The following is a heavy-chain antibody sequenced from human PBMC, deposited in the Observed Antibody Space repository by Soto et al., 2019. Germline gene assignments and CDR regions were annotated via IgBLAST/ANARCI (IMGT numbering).Heavy chain of an antibody. V-gene: IGHV4-59*01. CDR2: IYYSGST. CDR3: ARDQVAAAAASYYYYGMDV. CDR1: GCSISSYY. J-gene: IGHJ6*02. Sequence: PSETLCLTCTVSGCSISSYYWSWIRQPPGKGLEWIGYIYYSGSTNYNPSLKSRVTISVDTSKNQFSLKLSSVTAADTAVYYCARDQVAAAAASYYYYGMDVWGQGTTVTVSS. D-gene: IGHD6-13*01.